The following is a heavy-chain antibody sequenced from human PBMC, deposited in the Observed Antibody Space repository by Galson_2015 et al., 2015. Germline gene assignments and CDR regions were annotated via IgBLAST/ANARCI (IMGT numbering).Heavy chain of an antibody. Sequence: SLRLSCAASGFTFNTYWMSWVRQAPGKGLEWVANIRQDGSEKYYVDSVKGRFTISRDNAKNSLYLQMISLRVEDTALYYCAQGGWYFDYWGQGTLVTVSS. CDR1: GFTFNTYW. CDR2: IRQDGSEK. CDR3: AQGGWYFDY. D-gene: IGHD6-19*01. V-gene: IGHV3-7*02. J-gene: IGHJ4*02.